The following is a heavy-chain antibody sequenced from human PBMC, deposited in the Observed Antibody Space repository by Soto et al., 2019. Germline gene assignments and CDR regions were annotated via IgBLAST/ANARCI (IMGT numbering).Heavy chain of an antibody. V-gene: IGHV1-69*04. Sequence: ASVKVSCKASGGTFSSYTISWVRQAPGQGLEWMGRIIPILGIANYAQKFQGRVPITADKSTSTAYMELSSLRSEDTAVYYCAREVPSDQYCSGGSCYPVDYFDYWGQGTLVTVSS. J-gene: IGHJ4*02. D-gene: IGHD2-15*01. CDR2: IIPILGIA. CDR3: AREVPSDQYCSGGSCYPVDYFDY. CDR1: GGTFSSYT.